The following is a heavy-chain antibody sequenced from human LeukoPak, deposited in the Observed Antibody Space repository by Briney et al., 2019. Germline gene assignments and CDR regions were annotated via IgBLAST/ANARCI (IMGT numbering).Heavy chain of an antibody. Sequence: GGSLRLSCAASGFTFGSYAMTWVRQAPGKGLEWVAAISGSGNKTYYADSVKGRFTISRDNSKNTLYLQMNSLRAEDTAVYYCAKAYLNSRAAAGNDAFDVWGQGTMITVSS. CDR2: ISGSGNKT. V-gene: IGHV3-23*01. CDR1: GFTFGSYA. CDR3: AKAYLNSRAAAGNDAFDV. D-gene: IGHD6-13*01. J-gene: IGHJ3*01.